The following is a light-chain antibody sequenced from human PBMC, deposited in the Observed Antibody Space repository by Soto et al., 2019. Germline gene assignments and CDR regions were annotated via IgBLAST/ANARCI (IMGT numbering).Light chain of an antibody. CDR1: KNDIGVYDF. V-gene: IGLV2-8*01. CDR2: EVV. CDR3: KSYAGSNTYV. J-gene: IGLJ1*01. Sequence: QSVLTQPRSVSGSPGQSVTISCTGTKNDIGVYDFVSWYQHHPGKAPRLIIYEVVQRPSGVPDRFSGSKSGNTASRTVSGLQAAEEAYYFCKSYAGSNTYVFGSGTKVTVL.